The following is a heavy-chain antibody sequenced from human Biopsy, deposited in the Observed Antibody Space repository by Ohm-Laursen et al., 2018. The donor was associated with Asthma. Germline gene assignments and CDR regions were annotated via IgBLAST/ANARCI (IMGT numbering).Heavy chain of an antibody. J-gene: IGHJ5*02. CDR2: IYWDDYN. CDR3: ALSQDSGFDDHSPSWFDP. D-gene: IGHD3-9*01. CDR1: GFSLRTPGVG. V-gene: IGHV2-5*02. Sequence: PTQTLTLTSSFSGFSLRTPGVGVGWIRQSPGTALEWLALIYWDDYNLFRPSLKRRLTITKDPSKNQVVLTMTKMDPVDSGTYYCALSQDSGFDDHSPSWFDPWGQGTLVTVSS.